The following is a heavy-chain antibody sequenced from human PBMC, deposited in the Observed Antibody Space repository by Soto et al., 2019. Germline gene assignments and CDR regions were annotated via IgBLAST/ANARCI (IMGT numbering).Heavy chain of an antibody. CDR2: LNGGGDRP. V-gene: IGHV3-23*01. Sequence: GGSLRLSCTGSGFIFTNYAMSWVRQAPGRGLEWVSSLNGGGDRPHYADSVKGRFSSSRDNSKNTLYLQMNSLSADDTAVYYCAKDPGNARYFDSWGQGALVTVSS. CDR1: GFIFTNYA. CDR3: AKDPGNARYFDS. J-gene: IGHJ4*02. D-gene: IGHD3-9*01.